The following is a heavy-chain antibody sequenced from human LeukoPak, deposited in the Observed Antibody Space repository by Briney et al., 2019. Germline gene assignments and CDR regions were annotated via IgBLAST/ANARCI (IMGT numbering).Heavy chain of an antibody. J-gene: IGHJ4*02. CDR2: MNPNSGNT. D-gene: IGHD6-13*01. CDR1: GYTFTSYD. CDR3: ARGAIVSSSWYNYYFDY. Sequence: ASVKVSCKASGYTFTSYDINWVRQATGQGLEWMGWMNPNSGNTGYAQKFQDRVTMTRNTSISTAYMELSSLRPEDTAVYYCARGAIVSSSWYNYYFDYWGQGTLVTVSS. V-gene: IGHV1-8*01.